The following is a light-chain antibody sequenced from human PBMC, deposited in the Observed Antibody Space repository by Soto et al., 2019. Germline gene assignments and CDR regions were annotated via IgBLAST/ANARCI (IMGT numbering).Light chain of an antibody. J-gene: IGLJ1*01. Sequence: QSALTQPTSAYGAPGQSVTISCTGTSNDVGGYNYVYWYQQHPGKAPKLMIYEVNKRPSGVPDRFSGSKSGNTASLTVSGLQAEDEADYYCSSFAVSKSFVFGTGTKVTVL. CDR1: SNDVGGYNY. CDR3: SSFAVSKSFV. CDR2: EVN. V-gene: IGLV2-8*01.